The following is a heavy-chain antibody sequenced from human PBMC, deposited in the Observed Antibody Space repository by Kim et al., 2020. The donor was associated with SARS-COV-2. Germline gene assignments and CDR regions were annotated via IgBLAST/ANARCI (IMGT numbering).Heavy chain of an antibody. CDR2: ISGEDGKT. D-gene: IGHD3-10*01. J-gene: IGHJ1*01. CDR3: LDYHGSGSHGFY. CDR1: GITFGNQG. Sequence: GGSLRLSCAASGITFGNQGRTWVRQAPGKGLEWVSSISGEDGKTYYAYSVRGRSTISRDNSKNTVYLQLSNMRAEDTATYYCLDYHGSGSHGFYWGQGALVTVSS. V-gene: IGHV3-23*01.